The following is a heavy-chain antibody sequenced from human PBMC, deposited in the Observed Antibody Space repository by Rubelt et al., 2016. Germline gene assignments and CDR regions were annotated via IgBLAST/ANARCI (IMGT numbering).Heavy chain of an antibody. V-gene: IGHV3-23*01. Sequence: SGMHWVRQAPGKGLEWVSGISGSGGDTYYVDSVKGRFTISRDNSKNTLYLQMSSLRAEDTAVYYCAKGNGVTCFFGLDYWGQGTLVAVSS. CDR2: ISGSGGDT. CDR3: AKGNGVTCFFGLDY. D-gene: IGHD2-8*01. J-gene: IGHJ4*02. CDR1: SG.